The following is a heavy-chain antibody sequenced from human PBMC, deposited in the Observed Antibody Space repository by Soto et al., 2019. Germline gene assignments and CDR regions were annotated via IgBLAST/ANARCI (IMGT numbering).Heavy chain of an antibody. D-gene: IGHD2-2*01. CDR2: FDPEDGET. Sequence: GASVKVSCKVSGYTLTELSMHWVRQAPGKGLEWMGGFDPEDGETIYAQKFQGRVTMTADTSTDTAYMELSSLRSDDTAVYYCARNGYCSSTSCYPTGDYYYGMDVWGQGTTVTVSS. V-gene: IGHV1-24*01. J-gene: IGHJ6*02. CDR3: ARNGYCSSTSCYPTGDYYYGMDV. CDR1: GYTLTELS.